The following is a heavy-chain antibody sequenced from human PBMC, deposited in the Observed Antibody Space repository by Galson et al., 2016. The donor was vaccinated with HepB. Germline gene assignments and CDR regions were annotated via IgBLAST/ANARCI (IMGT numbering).Heavy chain of an antibody. CDR3: ARILKTYVFRHAFDI. CDR2: ISYDGSNA. CDR1: GFTFTTYT. J-gene: IGHJ3*02. D-gene: IGHD3-10*02. V-gene: IGHV3-30-3*01. Sequence: SLRLSCAASGFTFTTYTLHWVRQAPGKGLEWVALISYDGSNAHYTDSVKGRFTISRDNFKNTLYLQLNSLRAEDTAMYYCARILKTYVFRHAFDIWGQGTMVTVSS.